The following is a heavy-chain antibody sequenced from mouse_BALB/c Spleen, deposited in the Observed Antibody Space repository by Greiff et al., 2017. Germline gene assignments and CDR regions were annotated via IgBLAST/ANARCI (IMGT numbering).Heavy chain of an antibody. CDR2: IWAGGST. CDR1: GFSLTSYG. V-gene: IGHV2-9*02. CDR3: ARAYYGNLFDY. D-gene: IGHD2-10*01. Sequence: VQVVESGPGLVAPSQSLSITCTVSGFSLTSYGVHWVRQPPGKGLEWLGVIWAGGSTNYNSALMSRLSISKDNSKSQVILKMNSLQTDDTAMYYCARAYYGNLFDYWGQGTTLTVSS. J-gene: IGHJ2*01.